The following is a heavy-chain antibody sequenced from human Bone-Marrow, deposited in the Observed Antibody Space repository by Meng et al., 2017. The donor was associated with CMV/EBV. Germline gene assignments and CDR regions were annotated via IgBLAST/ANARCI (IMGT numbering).Heavy chain of an antibody. CDR2: TRNKANSYTT. Sequence: GGSLRLSCEASGFTFSSSWMHWVRQVPGKGLERVGRTRNKANSYTTEYAASVKGRFTISRDDSKNSLYLQMNSLKTEDTAVYYCARSTSYCGGDCYSLFDYWGQGTRVTVSS. CDR3: ARSTSYCGGDCYSLFDY. J-gene: IGHJ4*02. D-gene: IGHD2-21*01. CDR1: GFTFSSSW. V-gene: IGHV3-72*01.